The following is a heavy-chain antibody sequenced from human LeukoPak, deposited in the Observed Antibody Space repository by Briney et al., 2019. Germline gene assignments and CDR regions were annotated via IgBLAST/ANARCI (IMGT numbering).Heavy chain of an antibody. D-gene: IGHD3-22*01. V-gene: IGHV4-39*01. J-gene: IGHJ4*02. Sequence: SETLSLTCTVSGGSISSSSYYWGWIRQPPGKGLEWIGSIYYSGSTYYNPSLKSRVTISVDTSKNQFSLELSSVTAADTAVYYCARAGYYYDSSGYYGGLYYFDYWGQGTLVTVSS. CDR3: ARAGYYYDSSGYYGGLYYFDY. CDR2: IYYSGST. CDR1: GGSISSSSYY.